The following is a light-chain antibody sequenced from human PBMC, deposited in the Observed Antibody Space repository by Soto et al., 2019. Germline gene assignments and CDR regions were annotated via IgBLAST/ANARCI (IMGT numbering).Light chain of an antibody. CDR3: SSYTSSSTPTVV. CDR1: SSDVGGYNY. V-gene: IGLV2-14*01. J-gene: IGLJ2*01. Sequence: QSALTQPASVSGSPGQSITISCTGTSSDVGGYNYVSWYQQHPGKAPKLMIYDVSNRPSGVSNRFSGSNSGNTASLTISGLQAEDEADYYCSSYTSSSTPTVVFGGGTKLTLL. CDR2: DVS.